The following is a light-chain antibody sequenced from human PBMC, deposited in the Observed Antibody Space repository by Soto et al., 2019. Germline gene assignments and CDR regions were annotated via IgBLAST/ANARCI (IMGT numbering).Light chain of an antibody. J-gene: IGKJ1*01. V-gene: IGKV1-27*01. CDR1: QDISNS. Sequence: DIEMTQSPSSLSASVGDRVTITCRASQDISNSLAWYQQKPGKVPKLLIYAASTLQSGVPSRFSGSASGTDFTLTIISLQPEDVATYYCQKYHSAPWTFGQGTEVEIK. CDR3: QKYHSAPWT. CDR2: AAS.